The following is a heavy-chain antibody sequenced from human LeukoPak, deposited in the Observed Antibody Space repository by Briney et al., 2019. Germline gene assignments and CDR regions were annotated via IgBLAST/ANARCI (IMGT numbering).Heavy chain of an antibody. D-gene: IGHD3-3*01. CDR2: TYTSGST. V-gene: IGHV4-4*07. J-gene: IGHJ6*02. CDR1: GGSISGYY. Sequence: SETLSLTCTVSGGSISGYYWIWIRQPAGKGLERIGRTYTSGSTSYNPSLKSRVTMSVDTSKKQFALKLSSVTAADTAVYYCAREILGGSAGGDFYYYYGMDVWGQGTTVTVSS. CDR3: AREILGGSAGGDFYYYYGMDV.